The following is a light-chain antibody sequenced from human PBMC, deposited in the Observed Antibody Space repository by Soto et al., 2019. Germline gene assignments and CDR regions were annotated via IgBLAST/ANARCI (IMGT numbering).Light chain of an antibody. Sequence: QSAVTQPPSVSGAPGQRVTISCTGSSSNIGAGYDVHWYHQFPGTAPKLLIYGNNNRPSGVTDRFSGSKSGTSASLDITGLQAEAEADYYCQSFDTRLNSVVFGGGTKLTVL. J-gene: IGLJ2*01. CDR2: GNN. V-gene: IGLV1-40*01. CDR1: SSNIGAGYD. CDR3: QSFDTRLNSVV.